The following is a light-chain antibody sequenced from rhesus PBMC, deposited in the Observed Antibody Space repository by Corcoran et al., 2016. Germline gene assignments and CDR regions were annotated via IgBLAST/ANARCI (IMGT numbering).Light chain of an antibody. Sequence: DIQMTQSPSSLSASVGDRVTITCRTSENVNNYLNWYQQKPGKAPKLLIYKASTLQSGVPSRFSGSVSGTYYTFTISSLQSEDVATYYCQHNYGTPYSFGQGTKVEIK. CDR1: ENVNNY. CDR3: QHNYGTPYS. V-gene: IGKV1-74*01. CDR2: KAS. J-gene: IGKJ2*01.